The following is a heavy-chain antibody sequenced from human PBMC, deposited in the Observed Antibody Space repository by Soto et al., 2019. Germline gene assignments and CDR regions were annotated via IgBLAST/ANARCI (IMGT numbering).Heavy chain of an antibody. D-gene: IGHD3-9*01. Sequence: QVQLVQSGAEEKKPGASVKVSCKASGYTFTNNYVVWVRQAPGQGLEWMGIINPSGGNTIYATKFQDRVPMTSDTSTSTIYLELSSLRSEDTAVFYCARIYGTYYDILTSLWGGHFDYWGQGTQVTVSS. CDR3: ARIYGTYYDILTSLWGGHFDY. J-gene: IGHJ4*02. CDR2: INPSGGNT. V-gene: IGHV1-46*03. CDR1: GYTFTNNY.